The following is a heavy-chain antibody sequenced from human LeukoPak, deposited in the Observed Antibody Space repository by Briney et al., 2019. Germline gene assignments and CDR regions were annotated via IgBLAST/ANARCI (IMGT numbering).Heavy chain of an antibody. V-gene: IGHV4-34*01. CDR1: GGSFSGYY. J-gene: IGHJ4*02. D-gene: IGHD3-16*02. Sequence: SETLSLTCAVYGGSFSGYYWSWIRQPPGKGLEWIGEINHSGSTNYNPSLKSRVTISVDTSKNQFSLKLSSVTAADTAVYYCARGHDYVWGSYRYSPYYFDYWGQGTLVTVSS. CDR3: ARGHDYVWGSYRYSPYYFDY. CDR2: INHSGST.